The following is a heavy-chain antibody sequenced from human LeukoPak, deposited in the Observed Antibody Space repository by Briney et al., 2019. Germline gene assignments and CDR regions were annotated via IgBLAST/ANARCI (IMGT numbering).Heavy chain of an antibody. D-gene: IGHD1-26*01. J-gene: IGHJ4*02. CDR2: IYSGGST. CDR3: ARDSGSGSYVRYFDY. V-gene: IGHV3-66*01. Sequence: AGGSLRLSCAASGFTVSSNYMSWVRQAPGKGLEWVSVIYSGGSTYYADSVKGRFTISRDNSKNTLYLQMNSLRAEDTAVYYCARDSGSGSYVRYFDYWGQGTLVTVSS. CDR1: GFTVSSNY.